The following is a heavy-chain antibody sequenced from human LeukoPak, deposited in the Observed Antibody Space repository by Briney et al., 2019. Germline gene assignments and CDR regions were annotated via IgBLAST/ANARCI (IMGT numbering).Heavy chain of an antibody. D-gene: IGHD3-16*01. V-gene: IGHV4-39*01. CDR1: GGSISGNYY. J-gene: IGHJ4*02. Sequence: PSETLSLTFSVSGGSISGNYYWGWIRQPPGKGLEWIGSIFYSGESEKNPSLKNRVTVSLDTSKNQFFLKVTSVTVADTAVYFCARLGDVEVNGGTLDYWGRGTLVTVSS. CDR3: ARLGDVEVNGGTLDY. CDR2: IFYSGES.